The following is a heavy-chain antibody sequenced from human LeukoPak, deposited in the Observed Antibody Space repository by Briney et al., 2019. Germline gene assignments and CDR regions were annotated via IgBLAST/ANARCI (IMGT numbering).Heavy chain of an antibody. CDR2: ISAYNGNT. J-gene: IGHJ3*02. CDR3: ARARLPGDAFDI. V-gene: IGHV1-18*01. D-gene: IGHD3-16*01. CDR1: GYTFTSYG. Sequence: ASVKVSFKASGYTFTSYGISWVRQAPGQGLEWMGWISAYNGNTNYAQKLQGRVTMTTDTSTSTAYMEPRSLRSDDTAVYYCARARLPGDAFDIWGQGTMVTVSS.